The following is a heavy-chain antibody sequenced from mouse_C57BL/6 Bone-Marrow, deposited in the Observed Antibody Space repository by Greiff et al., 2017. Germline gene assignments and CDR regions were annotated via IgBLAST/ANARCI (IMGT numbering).Heavy chain of an antibody. Sequence: QVQLKQPGAELVRPGTSVKLSCKASGYTFTSYWMHWVKQRPGQGLEWIGVIDPSDSYTNYNQKFKGKATLTVDTSSSTAYMQLSSLTSEDSAVYYCASLYYYGGRYFDYWGQGTTLTVSS. CDR2: IDPSDSYT. CDR3: ASLYYYGGRYFDY. J-gene: IGHJ2*01. V-gene: IGHV1-59*01. D-gene: IGHD1-1*01. CDR1: GYTFTSYW.